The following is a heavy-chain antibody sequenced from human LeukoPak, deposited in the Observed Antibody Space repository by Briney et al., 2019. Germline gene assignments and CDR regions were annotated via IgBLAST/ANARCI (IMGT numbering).Heavy chain of an antibody. CDR1: GYTFTSYG. CDR2: ISAYNGNT. V-gene: IGHV1-18*01. J-gene: IGHJ5*02. CDR3: ARADGDYYRFDP. D-gene: IGHD4-17*01. Sequence: ASVKVSCKASGYTFTSYGISWVRQAPGQGLEWMGWISAYNGNTNYAQKLQGRVTMTTDTSTSTAYMELSRLRSDDTAVYYCARADGDYYRFDPWGQGTLVTVSS.